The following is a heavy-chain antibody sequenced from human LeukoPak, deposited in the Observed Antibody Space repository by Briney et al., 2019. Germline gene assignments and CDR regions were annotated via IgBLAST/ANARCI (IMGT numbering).Heavy chain of an antibody. CDR1: GGSISSSTYY. J-gene: IGHJ4*02. D-gene: IGHD1-26*01. CDR3: AILTSGSYRLAFDY. CDR2: IYYSGST. Sequence: SETLSLTCTVSGGSISSSTYYWGWIRQPPGKGLEWIGSIYYSGSTYYNPSLKSRVTISVDTSKNQFSLKLSSVTAADTAVYYCAILTSGSYRLAFDYWGQGTLVTVSS. V-gene: IGHV4-39*01.